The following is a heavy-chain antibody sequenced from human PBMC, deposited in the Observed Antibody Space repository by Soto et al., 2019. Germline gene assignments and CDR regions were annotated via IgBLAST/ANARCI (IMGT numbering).Heavy chain of an antibody. V-gene: IGHV3-15*01. J-gene: IGHJ4*02. D-gene: IGHD1-1*01. CDR3: YKDGTNYGSFDY. CDR1: GFSFSDSW. Sequence: PWGSLRLSCAASGFSFSDSWMTWFRQVPGKGLEWVGRIKSKTRDGTTDYAAPVKGRFTISRDDSKNTLYLQMHSLTTEDTAVYYCYKDGTNYGSFDYWGQGTMVTVSS. CDR2: IKSKTRDGTT.